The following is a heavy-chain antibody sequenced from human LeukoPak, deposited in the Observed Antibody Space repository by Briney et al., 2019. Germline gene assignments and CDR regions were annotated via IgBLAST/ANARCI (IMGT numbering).Heavy chain of an antibody. CDR2: INPSGGST. Sequence: ASVKVSCKASGYTFTSYYMHWVRQAPGQGLEWMGIINPSGGSTSYAQKFQGRVTMTRDTSTSTVYMELSSLRSEDTAVYYCARMDCSGGSCARNYYYYYMDVWGKGTTVTVSS. V-gene: IGHV1-46*01. CDR1: GYTFTSYY. CDR3: ARMDCSGGSCARNYYYYYMDV. D-gene: IGHD2-15*01. J-gene: IGHJ6*03.